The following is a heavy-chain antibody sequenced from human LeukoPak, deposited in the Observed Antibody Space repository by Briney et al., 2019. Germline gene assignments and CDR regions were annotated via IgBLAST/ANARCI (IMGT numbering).Heavy chain of an antibody. Sequence: PSETLSLTCTVSGGSISSGSYYWSWIRQPAAKGLEWIGRIYTSGSTNYNPSLKSRVTMSVDTSKNQFSLKLGSVTAADTAVYYCGGVEAQSGPAAMAFDIWGQGTMVTVSS. D-gene: IGHD2-2*01. J-gene: IGHJ3*02. V-gene: IGHV4-61*02. CDR3: GGVEAQSGPAAMAFDI. CDR1: GGSISSGSYY. CDR2: IYTSGST.